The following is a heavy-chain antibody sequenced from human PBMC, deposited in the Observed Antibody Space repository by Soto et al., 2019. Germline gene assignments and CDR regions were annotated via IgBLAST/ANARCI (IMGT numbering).Heavy chain of an antibody. CDR1: GYTFTSYG. Sequence: GASVKVSCKASGYTFTSYGISWVRQAPGQGLEWMGWISAYNGNTNYAQKLQGRVTMTTDTSTSTAYMELRSLRSDDTAVYYCARVGALNSDYYGMDVWGQGTTVTVSS. V-gene: IGHV1-18*04. CDR3: ARVGALNSDYYGMDV. J-gene: IGHJ6*02. D-gene: IGHD1-26*01. CDR2: ISAYNGNT.